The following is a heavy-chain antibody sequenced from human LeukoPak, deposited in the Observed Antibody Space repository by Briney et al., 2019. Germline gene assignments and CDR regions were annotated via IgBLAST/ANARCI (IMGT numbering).Heavy chain of an antibody. CDR3: ARSSSSGYDY. Sequence: GGSLRLSCAASGFTFSRYAMTWVRQAPGKGQEWVSAISGSGGNTYYADSVKGRFTVSRDNAKNTLYLQVNSLGAEDTAVYYCARSSSSGYDYWGQGTLVTVSS. CDR1: GFTFSRYA. J-gene: IGHJ4*02. V-gene: IGHV3-23*01. D-gene: IGHD6-6*01. CDR2: ISGSGGNT.